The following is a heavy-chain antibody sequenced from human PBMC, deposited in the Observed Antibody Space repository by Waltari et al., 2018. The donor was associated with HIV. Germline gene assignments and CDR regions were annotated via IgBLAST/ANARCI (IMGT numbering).Heavy chain of an antibody. Sequence: QLQLQESGPGLVKPSETLSLTCTVSGGSISSSSYYWGWIRQPPGKGLEWIGSIYYSGSTYYNPSLKSRVTISVDTSKNQFSLKLSSGTAADTAVYYCAISTMIVDPPADWGQGTLVTVSS. V-gene: IGHV4-39*01. CDR2: IYYSGST. CDR3: AISTMIVDPPAD. CDR1: GGSISSSSYY. D-gene: IGHD3-22*01. J-gene: IGHJ4*02.